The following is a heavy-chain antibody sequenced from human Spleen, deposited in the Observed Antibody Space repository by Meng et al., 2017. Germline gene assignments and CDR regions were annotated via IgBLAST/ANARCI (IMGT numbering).Heavy chain of an antibody. CDR1: GFTFSDYY. V-gene: IGHV3-11*06. D-gene: IGHD5-24*01. J-gene: IGHJ4*02. Sequence: QVQLVESGGGLVKPGGSLRLSCAASGFTFSDYYMSRIRQAPGRGLVWVSRIAGDGSETTYADSVKGRFTISRDNAKNTLYLQMNSLRAEDTAVYYCAKGYNYGDNWGQGTLVTVSS. CDR2: IAGDGSET. CDR3: AKGYNYGDN.